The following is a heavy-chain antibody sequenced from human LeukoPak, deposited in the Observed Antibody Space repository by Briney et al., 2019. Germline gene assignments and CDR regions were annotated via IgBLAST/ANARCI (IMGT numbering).Heavy chain of an antibody. CDR3: AKVVCSSTSCYGGANAFDI. D-gene: IGHD2-2*01. Sequence: GGSLRLSCAASGFTFSSYAVSWVRQAPGKGLEWVSAISGSGGSTYYADSVKGRFTISRDNSKNTLYLQMNSLRAEDTAVYYCAKVVCSSTSCYGGANAFDIWGQGTMVTVSS. V-gene: IGHV3-23*01. CDR1: GFTFSSYA. J-gene: IGHJ3*02. CDR2: ISGSGGST.